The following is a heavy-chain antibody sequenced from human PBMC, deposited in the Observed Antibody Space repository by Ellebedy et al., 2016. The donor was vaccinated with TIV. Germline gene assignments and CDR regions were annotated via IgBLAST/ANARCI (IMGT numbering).Heavy chain of an antibody. Sequence: SETLSLTCAVYGGSFSGYYWSWIRQPPGKGLEWIGEINHSGSTNYNPSLKSRVTISVDTSKNQFSLKLSSVTAADTAVYYCANEQLVYGMDVWGKGTTVTVSS. CDR2: INHSGST. CDR3: ANEQLVYGMDV. CDR1: GGSFSGYY. J-gene: IGHJ6*04. D-gene: IGHD6-6*01. V-gene: IGHV4-34*01.